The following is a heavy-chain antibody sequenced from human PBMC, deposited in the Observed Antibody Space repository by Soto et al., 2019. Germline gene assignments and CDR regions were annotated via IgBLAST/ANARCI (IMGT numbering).Heavy chain of an antibody. CDR1: GGSISSYY. V-gene: IGHV4-59*01. CDR2: IYYSGST. Sequence: SETLSLTCTVSGGSISSYYWSWIRQPPGKGLEWIGYIYYSGSTNYNPSLKSRVTISVDTSKNQFSLKLSSVTAADTAVYYCARFGGYSYGRLFDYWGQGTLVTVSS. J-gene: IGHJ4*02. CDR3: ARFGGYSYGRLFDY. D-gene: IGHD5-18*01.